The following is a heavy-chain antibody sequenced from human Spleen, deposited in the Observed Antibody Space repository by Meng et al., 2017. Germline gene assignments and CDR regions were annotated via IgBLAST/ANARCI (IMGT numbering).Heavy chain of an antibody. CDR1: GFSLSTSGVG. CDR3: ARTYGTTDY. V-gene: IGHV2-5*01. D-gene: IGHD2-2*01. J-gene: IGHJ4*02. Sequence: QITLKESGPTLVKPTQTLTLTCTFSGFSLSTSGVGVGWIRQHPGKALEWLALIYWNDDKRYRPSLERRLTITKDTSKNQVLLKMANMDPVDTATYYCARTYGTTDYWGQGALVTVSS. CDR2: IYWNDDK.